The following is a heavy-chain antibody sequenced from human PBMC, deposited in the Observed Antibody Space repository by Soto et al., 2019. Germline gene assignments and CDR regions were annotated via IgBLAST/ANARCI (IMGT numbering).Heavy chain of an antibody. V-gene: IGHV4-59*01. CDR2: IYYSGST. Sequence: SETLSLTCTVSGGSISSYYWSWIRQPPGKGLEWIGYIYYSGSTNYNPSLKRRVTISVDTSKNQFSLKLSSVTAADTAVYYCVRVKTGDTMVRGVIPAFDIWGQGTMVTVSS. J-gene: IGHJ3*02. CDR3: VRVKTGDTMVRGVIPAFDI. CDR1: GGSISSYY. D-gene: IGHD3-10*01.